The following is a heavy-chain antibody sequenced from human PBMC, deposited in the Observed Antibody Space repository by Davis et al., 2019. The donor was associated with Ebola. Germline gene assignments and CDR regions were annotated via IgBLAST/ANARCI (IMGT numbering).Heavy chain of an antibody. V-gene: IGHV3-7*01. D-gene: IGHD6-13*01. Sequence: PGGSLRLSCVASGFSFSNYWMSWVRQAPGKGLQWVGQINQDGSEKYYVDSVKGRFTISRDNSQNSLYLQMTSLRDDDTAVYYCAREKFTIAASALQHWGQGTLVTVSS. CDR1: GFSFSNYW. CDR3: AREKFTIAASALQH. CDR2: INQDGSEK. J-gene: IGHJ1*01.